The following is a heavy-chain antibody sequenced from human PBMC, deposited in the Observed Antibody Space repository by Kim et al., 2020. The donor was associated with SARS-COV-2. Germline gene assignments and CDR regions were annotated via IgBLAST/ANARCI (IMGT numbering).Heavy chain of an antibody. CDR1: GGSISSYY. CDR3: ARRHNGVAAFDI. CDR2: INYSGST. J-gene: IGHJ3*02. V-gene: IGHV4-59*08. Sequence: SETLSLTCTVSGGSISSYYWSWIRQPPGKGLEWIGYINYSGSTNYNPSLKSRVTISVDTSKNQFSLKLSSVTAADTAVYYCARRHNGVAAFDIWGQGTMVTVSS. D-gene: IGHD2-8*01.